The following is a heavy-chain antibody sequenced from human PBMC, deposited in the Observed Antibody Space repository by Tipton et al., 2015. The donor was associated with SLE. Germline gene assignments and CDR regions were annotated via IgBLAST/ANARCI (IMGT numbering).Heavy chain of an antibody. D-gene: IGHD4-17*01. Sequence: WIRQHPGKGLEWVSCISWNSGNIGYADSVRGRFTISRDNAKNALYLQMINLRAEDTAFYYCAKDAHGDYSHLDHWGQGTLVTVSS. J-gene: IGHJ4*02. CDR3: AKDAHGDYSHLDH. CDR2: ISWNSGNI. V-gene: IGHV3-9*01.